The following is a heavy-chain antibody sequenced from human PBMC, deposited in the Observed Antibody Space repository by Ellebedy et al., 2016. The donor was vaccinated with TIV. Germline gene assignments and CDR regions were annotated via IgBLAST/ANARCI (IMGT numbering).Heavy chain of an antibody. D-gene: IGHD5-18*01. J-gene: IGHJ4*02. Sequence: SETLSLXCTVSGDSISSYYWSWIRQPPGKGLEWIGYIYYRGSTDYNSSLKSRVTVSLDTSKNQFSLKLSSVTAADTAVYYCAKARGYSYGSYFDYWGQGTLVTASS. CDR1: GDSISSYY. V-gene: IGHV4-59*01. CDR2: IYYRGST. CDR3: AKARGYSYGSYFDY.